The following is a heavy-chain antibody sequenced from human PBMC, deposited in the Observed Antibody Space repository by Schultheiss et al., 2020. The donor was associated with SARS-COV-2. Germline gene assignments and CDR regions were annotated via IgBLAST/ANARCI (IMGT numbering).Heavy chain of an antibody. CDR2: IYHSGST. J-gene: IGHJ4*02. CDR1: GYSISSGYY. Sequence: SETLSLTCAVSGYSISSGYYWGWIRQPPGKGLEWIGSIYHSGSTYYNPSLKSRVTISVDKSKNQFSLKLSSVTAADTAVYYCASGDLIAVAGTEFDYWGQGTLVTVSS. D-gene: IGHD6-19*01. V-gene: IGHV4-38-2*01. CDR3: ASGDLIAVAGTEFDY.